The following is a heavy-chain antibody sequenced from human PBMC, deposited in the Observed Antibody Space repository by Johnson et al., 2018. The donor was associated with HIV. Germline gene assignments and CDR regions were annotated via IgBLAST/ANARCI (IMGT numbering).Heavy chain of an antibody. V-gene: IGHV3-30*18. CDR3: TKDLDATLLFFIRDGFDV. CDR1: GFTFSSYG. CDR2: ISYDGSDK. J-gene: IGHJ3*01. Sequence: QVQLVESGGGLVKPGGSLRLSCAASGFTFSSYGMNWVRQAPGKGLEWVAVISYDGSDKYYADSVKGRFTISRDNSKNTLYLQMNSLRAEDTAVYYCTKDLDATLLFFIRDGFDVWGQGTMVTVSS. D-gene: IGHD3-3*01.